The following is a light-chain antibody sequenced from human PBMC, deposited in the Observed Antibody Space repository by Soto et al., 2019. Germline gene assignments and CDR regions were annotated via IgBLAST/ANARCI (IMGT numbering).Light chain of an antibody. CDR1: NSDIGAYNF. V-gene: IGLV2-14*01. J-gene: IGLJ1*01. Sequence: QSVLTQPASVSESPGQSITISCTGTNSDIGAYNFVSWYQHHPGKAPKLMIFEVSNRPSGVSNRFSGSKSGNTASLTISGLQAEDEADYYCSSFTNSDTDVFGSGTKVTVL. CDR2: EVS. CDR3: SSFTNSDTDV.